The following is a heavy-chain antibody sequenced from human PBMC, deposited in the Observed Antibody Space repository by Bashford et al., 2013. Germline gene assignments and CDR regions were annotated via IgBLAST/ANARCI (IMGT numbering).Heavy chain of an antibody. CDR2: IPYDGSNK. V-gene: IGHV3-30*03. Sequence: GGSLRLSCTASGFTFSAYDMHWVRQAPGKGLEWVAVIPYDGSNKYYADSVTGRFIISRDNSKSTVYLQMNSLRPADTAVYYCGWGDWFDPWGQGTLVTVSS. D-gene: IGHD3-16*01. CDR3: GWGDWFDP. CDR1: GFTFSAYD. J-gene: IGHJ5*02.